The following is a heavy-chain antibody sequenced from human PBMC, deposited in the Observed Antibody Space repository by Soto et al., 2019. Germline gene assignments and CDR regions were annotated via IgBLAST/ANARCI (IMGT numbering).Heavy chain of an antibody. J-gene: IGHJ4*02. Sequence: QLQLVESGGGVVQPGRSLRLSCAASGFTFSDYGMHWVRQAPGTGLEWVAVISYDGSVKYYADSVKGRFTISRDNSKNRLYLQMNSLRAEDTAVYYCATMERLFDYWGQGTLVTVSS. V-gene: IGHV3-30*03. D-gene: IGHD3-3*01. CDR1: GFTFSDYG. CDR2: ISYDGSVK. CDR3: ATMERLFDY.